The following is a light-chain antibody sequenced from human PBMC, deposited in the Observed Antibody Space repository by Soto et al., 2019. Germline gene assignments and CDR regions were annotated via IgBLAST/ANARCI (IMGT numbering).Light chain of an antibody. V-gene: IGKV2-28*01. J-gene: IGKJ1*01. Sequence: DIVMTQSPLYLPVTPGEPASISCKSSQSLLHSDGDNYLEWYVQKAGQSPQLLIYLVSHRASGVPDRLSGSGSGTDFTLKISKVEADYVGVYYCMQTLQTPYTFGQGTKVEIK. CDR1: QSLLHSDGDNY. CDR2: LVS. CDR3: MQTLQTPYT.